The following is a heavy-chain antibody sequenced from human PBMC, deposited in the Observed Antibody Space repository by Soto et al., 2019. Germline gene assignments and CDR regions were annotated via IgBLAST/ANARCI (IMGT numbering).Heavy chain of an antibody. V-gene: IGHV4-59*01. Sequence: PSETLSLTCTVSGGSISSYYWSWIRQPPGKGLEWIGYIYYSGSTNYNPSLKSRVTISVDTSKNQFSLKLSSVTAADTAVYYCARDPGSGWYAPLPYYYYYGMDVWGQGTTVTVSS. D-gene: IGHD6-19*01. CDR2: IYYSGST. CDR3: ARDPGSGWYAPLPYYYYYGMDV. J-gene: IGHJ6*02. CDR1: GGSISSYY.